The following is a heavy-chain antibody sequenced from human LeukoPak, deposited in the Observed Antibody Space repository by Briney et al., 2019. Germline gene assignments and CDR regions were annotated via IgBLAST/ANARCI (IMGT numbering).Heavy chain of an antibody. CDR3: ARVKRGVIGAFDI. CDR2: IYYSGST. Sequence: PSETLSLTCSVSGDSISNSYWSWIRQPPGKGLEWIGYIYYSGSTNYNPSLKSRVTISVDTSKNQFSLKLSSVTAADTAVYYCARVKRGVIGAFDIWGQGTMVTVSS. J-gene: IGHJ3*02. V-gene: IGHV4-59*01. D-gene: IGHD2/OR15-2a*01. CDR1: GDSISNSY.